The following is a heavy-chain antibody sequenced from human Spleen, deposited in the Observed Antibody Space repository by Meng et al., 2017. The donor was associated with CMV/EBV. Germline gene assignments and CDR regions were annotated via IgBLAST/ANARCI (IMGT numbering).Heavy chain of an antibody. CDR2: IQNDERNR. CDR1: GFTFSRYG. Sequence: GESLKISCAASGFTFSRYGMHWVRQAPGKGLEWVAFIQNDERNRYYADSVKGRFTISRDNSKNTLYLQMNSLRAEDTAVYYCARGDLWSGYPNWFDPWGQGTLVTVSS. D-gene: IGHD3-3*01. J-gene: IGHJ5*02. V-gene: IGHV3-30*02. CDR3: ARGDLWSGYPNWFDP.